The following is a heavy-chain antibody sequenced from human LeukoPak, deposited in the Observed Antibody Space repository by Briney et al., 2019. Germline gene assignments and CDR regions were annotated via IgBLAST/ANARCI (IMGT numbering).Heavy chain of an antibody. V-gene: IGHV3-48*03. Sequence: PGGPLRLSCAASGFTFSSYEMNWVRQAPGKGLEWVSYISSSGSSIYYADSVKGRFTISRDNAKNALYLQMNSLRAEDTAVYYCTREYYYGSGSYYAGYWGQGTLVTVYS. J-gene: IGHJ4*02. CDR2: ISSSGSSI. D-gene: IGHD3-10*01. CDR3: TREYYYGSGSYYAGY. CDR1: GFTFSSYE.